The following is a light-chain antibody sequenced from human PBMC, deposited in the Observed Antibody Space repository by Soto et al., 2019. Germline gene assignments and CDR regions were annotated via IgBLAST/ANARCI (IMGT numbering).Light chain of an antibody. CDR3: AAWDDSLSGRVV. CDR2: RNN. J-gene: IGLJ2*01. V-gene: IGLV1-47*01. Sequence: QSVLTQPPSASGTPGQRVTISCSGSSSNIGSNYVYWYQQLPGTAPKLLIYRNNQRPSGVPDRFSGSKSCTSASLAISGLRSEDEAAYYCAAWDDSLSGRVVFGGGTKLTVL. CDR1: SSNIGSNY.